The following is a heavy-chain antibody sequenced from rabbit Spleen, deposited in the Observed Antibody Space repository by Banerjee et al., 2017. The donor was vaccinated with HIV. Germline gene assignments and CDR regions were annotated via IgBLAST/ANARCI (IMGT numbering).Heavy chain of an antibody. CDR1: GFDFSNDA. D-gene: IGHD4-1*01. CDR2: IVAGNGNT. CDR3: AREGGILVAGAFNL. J-gene: IGHJ4*01. Sequence: EESGGDLVKPGASLTLTCKASGFDFSNDAMCWVRQAPGKGPEFIACIVAGNGNTYYASWVNGRFTISRSTSLNTVTLQVTSLTAADTATYFCAREGGILVAGAFNLWGPGTLVTVS. V-gene: IGHV1S47*01.